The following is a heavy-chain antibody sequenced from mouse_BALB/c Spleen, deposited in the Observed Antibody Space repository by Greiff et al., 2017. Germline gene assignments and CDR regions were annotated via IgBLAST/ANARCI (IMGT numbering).Heavy chain of an antibody. V-gene: IGHV3-8*02. CDR3: ARAPYRYDYAMDY. J-gene: IGHJ4*01. CDR1: GDSITSGY. CDR2: ISYSGST. D-gene: IGHD2-14*01. Sequence: ESGPSLVKPSQTLSLTCSVTGDSITSGYWNWIRKFPGNKLEYMGYISYSGSTYYNPSLKSRISITRDTSKNQYYLQLNSVTTEDTATYYCARAPYRYDYAMDYWGQGTSVTVSS.